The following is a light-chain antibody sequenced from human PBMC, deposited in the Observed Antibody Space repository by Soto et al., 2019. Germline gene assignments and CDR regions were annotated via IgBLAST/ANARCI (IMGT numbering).Light chain of an antibody. J-gene: IGLJ1*01. CDR2: DVS. V-gene: IGLV2-14*01. Sequence: QSVLTQPASLSGSPGQSITISCTGTSSDVGGYNCVSRYQQHPGKAPKLMIYDVSNRPSGVSNRFSGSKSGNTASLTISGLQAEDEADYYCSSYTSGSTLYVFGSGTKVTVL. CDR3: SSYTSGSTLYV. CDR1: SSDVGGYNC.